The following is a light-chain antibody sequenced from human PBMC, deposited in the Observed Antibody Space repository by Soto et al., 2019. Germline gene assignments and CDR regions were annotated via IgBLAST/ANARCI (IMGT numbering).Light chain of an antibody. V-gene: IGLV2-23*01. Sequence: QSALTQPASVYGSPGQSITISCTGTSSDVGSYNLVSWYQQHPGKAPKLMMYEGSKRPSGVSNRFSGSKSGNTASLTISGLHAEDEADYYCCSYAGSSTWVFGGGTKLTVL. J-gene: IGLJ3*02. CDR1: SSDVGSYNL. CDR3: CSYAGSSTWV. CDR2: EGS.